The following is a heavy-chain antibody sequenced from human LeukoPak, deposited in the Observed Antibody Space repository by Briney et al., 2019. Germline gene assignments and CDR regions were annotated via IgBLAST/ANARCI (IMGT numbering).Heavy chain of an antibody. CDR3: AREMGSRYGGNSDAFDI. CDR1: GFTFSSYW. V-gene: IGHV3-74*01. Sequence: GGSLRLSCAASGFTFSSYWMHWVRQAPGKGLVWVSRINSDGSNTNYADSVKGRFTISRDNAKNTLYLQMNSLRAEDTAVYYCAREMGSRYGGNSDAFDIWGQGTKVTVSS. D-gene: IGHD4-23*01. CDR2: INSDGSNT. J-gene: IGHJ3*02.